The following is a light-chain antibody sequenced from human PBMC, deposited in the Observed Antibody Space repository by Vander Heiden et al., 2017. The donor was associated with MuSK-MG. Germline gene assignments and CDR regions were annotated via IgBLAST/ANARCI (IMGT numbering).Light chain of an antibody. CDR1: ESLLHTDGQTS. CDR3: IQSRQIHGFT. CDR2: EVY. J-gene: IGKJ3*01. V-gene: IGKV2D-29*01. Sequence: IVTASSPLSLSVTPGQPASISCNSSESLLHTDGQTSLYWFLQRPGQPLKLLIYEVYNRFSGVPDRFTGSGSGTDFTLKISRVEAEDVGVYYCIQSRQIHGFTFGHGTKVEIK.